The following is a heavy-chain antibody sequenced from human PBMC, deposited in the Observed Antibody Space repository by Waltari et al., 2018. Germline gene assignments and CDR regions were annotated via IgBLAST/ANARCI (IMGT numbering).Heavy chain of an antibody. J-gene: IGHJ4*02. CDR3: ARDGYYDFWSGFDY. V-gene: IGHV4-31*03. D-gene: IGHD3-3*01. CDR1: GGSISSGGYY. CDR2: IYYSVST. Sequence: QVQLQESGPGLVKPSQTLSLTCTVSGGSISSGGYYWSWIRQHPGKGLEWIGYIYYSVSTYYNPSLKRRVTISVDTSKNQFSLKLSSVTTADTAVYYCARDGYYDFWSGFDYWGQGTLVTVSS.